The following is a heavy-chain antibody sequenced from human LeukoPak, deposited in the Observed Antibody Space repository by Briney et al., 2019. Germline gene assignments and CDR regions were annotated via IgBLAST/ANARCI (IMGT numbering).Heavy chain of an antibody. J-gene: IGHJ5*02. CDR2: IYDSGTT. Sequence: PSETLSLTCIVSGASISNNYCSWIRQPPGKGLEWIGCIYDSGTTYYNPSLKSRVTISMDTSKNQSSLKLSSVTAADTAVFYCARHFDGPHPEGNSRLKWFDPWGQGTLATVSS. CDR3: ARHFDGPHPEGNSRLKWFDP. CDR1: GASISNNY. D-gene: IGHD1-1*01. V-gene: IGHV4-59*08.